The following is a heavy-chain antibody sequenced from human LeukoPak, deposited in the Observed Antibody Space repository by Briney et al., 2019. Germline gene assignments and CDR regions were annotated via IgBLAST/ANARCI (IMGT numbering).Heavy chain of an antibody. D-gene: IGHD5-12*01. J-gene: IGHJ4*02. CDR1: GYTFTGYY. V-gene: IGHV1-2*02. CDR3: ARVGASGYVRYDY. Sequence: ASVKVSCKASGYTFTGYYMHWVRHAPGRGLEWMGWINPNSGGTNYAQKFQGRVTMTRDTSISTASMELRRLKSDDSAVYYCARVGASGYVRYDYWGQGTLVTVSS. CDR2: INPNSGGT.